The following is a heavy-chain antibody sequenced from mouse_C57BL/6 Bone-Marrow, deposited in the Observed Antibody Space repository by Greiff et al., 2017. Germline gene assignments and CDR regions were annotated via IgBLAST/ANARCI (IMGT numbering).Heavy chain of an antibody. CDR3: ARESLVLLRCYFDV. Sequence: QVQLKESGPELVKPGASVKLSCKASGYTFTSYDINWVKQRPGQGLEWIGRIYPRDGSTKYNEKFKGKATLTVDKSSSTAYMELHSLTSEDSAVYLCARESLVLLRCYFDVWGTGTTVTVSS. CDR1: GYTFTSYD. D-gene: IGHD1-1*01. V-gene: IGHV1-85*01. CDR2: IYPRDGST. J-gene: IGHJ1*03.